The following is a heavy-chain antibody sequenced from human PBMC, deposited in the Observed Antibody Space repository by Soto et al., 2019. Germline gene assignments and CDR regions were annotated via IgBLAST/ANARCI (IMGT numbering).Heavy chain of an antibody. V-gene: IGHV3-33*01. Sequence: QVQLAESGGGVVQPGRSLRLSCAASGFTFRSSVVHWVRQAPGKGLEWVAVISSDETNEDYADSVKGRFTISRDNSRNTLYLQMNSLRVEDTAVYYCARGLIKLAGGAFDIWGQGTMVTVSS. CDR1: GFTFRSSV. CDR2: ISSDETNE. J-gene: IGHJ3*02. D-gene: IGHD3-16*01. CDR3: ARGLIKLAGGAFDI.